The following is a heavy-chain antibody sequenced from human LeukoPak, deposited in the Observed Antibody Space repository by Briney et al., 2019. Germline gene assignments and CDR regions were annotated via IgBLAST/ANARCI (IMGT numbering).Heavy chain of an antibody. CDR2: IDYSGST. CDR3: ARAWGRDFNY. D-gene: IGHD7-27*01. J-gene: IGHJ4*02. Sequence: SETLSLTCTLSDGSISTDYWNWIRQPPGKGLEWIGYIDYSGSTNYNPSLKSRVTILVDTSKNQFSLRLSSVTAADTAVYYCARAWGRDFNYWGQGTLVTVSS. CDR1: DGSISTDY. V-gene: IGHV4-59*01.